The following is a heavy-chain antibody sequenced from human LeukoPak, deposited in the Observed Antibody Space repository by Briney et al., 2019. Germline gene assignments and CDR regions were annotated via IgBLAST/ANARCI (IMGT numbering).Heavy chain of an antibody. Sequence: ASVKVSCKVSGYTLTELSMHWVRQAPGKGLEWMGGFDPEDGETIYAQKFQGRVTMTEDTSTDTAYMELSSLRSEDTAVYYCARDTHYYDSSGPDAFDIWGQGTMVTVSS. CDR3: ARDTHYYDSSGPDAFDI. J-gene: IGHJ3*02. CDR1: GYTLTELS. V-gene: IGHV1-24*01. CDR2: FDPEDGET. D-gene: IGHD3-22*01.